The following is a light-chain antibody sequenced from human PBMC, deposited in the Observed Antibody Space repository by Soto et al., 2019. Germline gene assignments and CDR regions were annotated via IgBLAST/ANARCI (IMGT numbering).Light chain of an antibody. CDR3: QQDNSWTTIT. CDR2: GAS. V-gene: IGKV3-15*01. J-gene: IGKJ5*01. CDR1: QSISSK. Sequence: EIVMTQSPATLSVSPGERATLSCRASQSISSKLGWYQQRPGQAPRLLIYGASTRATGIPARLSGSGSETEFTLTISSLQSEDSAVYYCQQDNSWTTITFGQGTRLEIK.